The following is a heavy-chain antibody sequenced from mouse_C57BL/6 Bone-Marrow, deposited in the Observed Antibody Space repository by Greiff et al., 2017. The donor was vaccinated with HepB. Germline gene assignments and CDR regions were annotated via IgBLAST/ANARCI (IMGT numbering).Heavy chain of an antibody. CDR1: GYTFTSYW. CDR2: IDPSDSYT. D-gene: IGHD1-1*01. CDR3: ARDYYGSSCAMDY. V-gene: IGHV1-69*01. J-gene: IGHJ4*01. Sequence: QVQLQQPGAELVMPGASVKLSCKASGYTFTSYWMHWVKQRPGQGLEWIGEIDPSDSYTNYNQKFKGKSTLTVDKSSSTAYMQLSSLTSEDSAVYYCARDYYGSSCAMDYWGQGTSVTVSS.